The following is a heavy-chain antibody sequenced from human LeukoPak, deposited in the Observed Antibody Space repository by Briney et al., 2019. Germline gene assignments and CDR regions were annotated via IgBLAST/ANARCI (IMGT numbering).Heavy chain of an antibody. D-gene: IGHD6-19*01. J-gene: IGHJ4*02. CDR1: GGSIRTYY. CDR3: ARGEGYSSGWYLYYFDY. CDR2: IYYSGST. V-gene: IGHV4-59*01. Sequence: SETLSLTCSVSGGSIRTYYWSWIRQPPGKGLEWIGYIYYSGSTNYNPSLKSRVTISVDTSKNQFSLKLSSVTTADTAVYYCARGEGYSSGWYLYYFDYWGQGTLVTVSS.